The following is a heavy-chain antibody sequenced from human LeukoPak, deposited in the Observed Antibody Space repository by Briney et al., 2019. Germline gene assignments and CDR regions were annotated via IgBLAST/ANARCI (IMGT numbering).Heavy chain of an antibody. Sequence: SETLSLTCAVYGGSFSGYIWGWIRQAPGKGLEWIGEISHSGKRTHSPSLKSRVTTSVDTAKYQFSLQLTSVTAADTAVYYCARLAKCTSTCRGKYWFFDLWGRGTLVSVSS. D-gene: IGHD2-8*01. J-gene: IGHJ2*01. V-gene: IGHV4-34*01. CDR2: ISHSGKR. CDR1: GGSFSGYI. CDR3: ARLAKCTSTCRGKYWFFDL.